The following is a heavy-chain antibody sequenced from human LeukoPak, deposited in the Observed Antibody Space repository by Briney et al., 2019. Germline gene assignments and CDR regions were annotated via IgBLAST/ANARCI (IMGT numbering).Heavy chain of an antibody. D-gene: IGHD3-10*02. CDR2: INPKNAGT. Sequence: ASVKVSCKASGYTFTVHYMHWVRQAPGQGLEWMGWINPKNAGTNFAQRFQGRVIMTRDTSSSTVYMELIRLRSDDTAFYYCARTLYVSAVPGGLDYWGQGTMITVSS. J-gene: IGHJ4*02. CDR1: GYTFTVHY. V-gene: IGHV1-2*02. CDR3: ARTLYVSAVPGGLDY.